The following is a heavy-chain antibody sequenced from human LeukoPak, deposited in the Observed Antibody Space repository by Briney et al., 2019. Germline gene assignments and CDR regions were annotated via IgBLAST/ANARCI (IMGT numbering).Heavy chain of an antibody. Sequence: PGRSLRRSCAASGFTFSSYGMHWVRQAPGKGLEWVAVIWYDGSNKYYADPVKGRFTISRDNSKNTLYLQINSLRAEDTAVYYCARDYKAYYYDSILGYWGQGTLVTVSS. CDR1: GFTFSSYG. CDR2: IWYDGSNK. D-gene: IGHD3-22*01. J-gene: IGHJ4*02. CDR3: ARDYKAYYYDSILGY. V-gene: IGHV3-33*01.